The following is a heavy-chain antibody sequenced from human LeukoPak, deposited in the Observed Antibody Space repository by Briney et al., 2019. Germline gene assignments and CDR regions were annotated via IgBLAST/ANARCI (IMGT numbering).Heavy chain of an antibody. J-gene: IGHJ4*02. CDR3: ASSYYWNDLLDY. CDR1: GYTFTGYY. Sequence: ASVKVSCKASGYTFTGYYMHWVRQAPGQGLEWMGWISAYNGNTNYAQKLQGRVTMTTDTSTSTAYMELRSLRSDDTAVYYCASSYYWNDLLDYWGQGTLVTVSS. D-gene: IGHD1-1*01. CDR2: ISAYNGNT. V-gene: IGHV1-18*04.